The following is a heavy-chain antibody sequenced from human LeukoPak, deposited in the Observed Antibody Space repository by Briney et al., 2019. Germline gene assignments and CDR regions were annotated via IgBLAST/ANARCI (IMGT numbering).Heavy chain of an antibody. CDR3: AREGGSYYSNWFDP. J-gene: IGHJ5*02. Sequence: QPGGSLRLSCAASGFTFSSYWMSWVRQAPGKGLERVANIKQDGSEKYYVDSVKGRFTISRDNAKNSLYLQMNSLRAEDTAVYYCAREGGSYYSNWFDPWGQGTLVTVSS. CDR1: GFTFSSYW. V-gene: IGHV3-7*01. D-gene: IGHD1-26*01. CDR2: IKQDGSEK.